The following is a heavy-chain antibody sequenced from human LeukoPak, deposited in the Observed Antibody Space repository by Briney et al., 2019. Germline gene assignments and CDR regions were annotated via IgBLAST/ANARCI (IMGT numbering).Heavy chain of an antibody. CDR2: ISAYNGNT. Sequence: GASVKVSCKASGYTFTSYGISWVRQAPGQGLEWMGWISAYNGNTNYAQKLQGRVTMTADTSTSTAYMELRSLRSEDTAVYYCATVLAYSSGDPFDYWGQGTLVTVSS. D-gene: IGHD3-22*01. CDR1: GYTFTSYG. J-gene: IGHJ4*02. CDR3: ATVLAYSSGDPFDY. V-gene: IGHV1-18*01.